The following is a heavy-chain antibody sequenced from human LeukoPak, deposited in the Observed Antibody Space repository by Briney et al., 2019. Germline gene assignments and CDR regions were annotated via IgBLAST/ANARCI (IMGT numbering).Heavy chain of an antibody. D-gene: IGHD5-12*01. CDR3: VRDGGVSGYDLLDY. Sequence: GGSLRLSCAASGFTFSNYWMSWVRQAPGKGLEWVAHINQDGSEEHYMDSVKARFIISRDNAKNSLSLQMDSLRAEHTDVYYCVRDGGVSGYDLLDYWGQGTLVTVSS. CDR2: INQDGSEE. CDR1: GFTFSNYW. J-gene: IGHJ4*02. V-gene: IGHV3-7*01.